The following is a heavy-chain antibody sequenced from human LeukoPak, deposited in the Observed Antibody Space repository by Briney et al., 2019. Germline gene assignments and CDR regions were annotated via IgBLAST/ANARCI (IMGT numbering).Heavy chain of an antibody. CDR2: IYYSGST. Sequence: SETLSLTCAVYGGSFSGYYWSWIRQPPGKELEWIGYIYYSGSTNYNPSLKSRVTISVDSSKNQFSLKLSSVTAADTAVYYCATTFMVRGFVGYFDYWGQGTLVTVSS. CDR3: ATTFMVRGFVGYFDY. V-gene: IGHV4-59*01. D-gene: IGHD3-10*01. CDR1: GGSFSGYY. J-gene: IGHJ4*02.